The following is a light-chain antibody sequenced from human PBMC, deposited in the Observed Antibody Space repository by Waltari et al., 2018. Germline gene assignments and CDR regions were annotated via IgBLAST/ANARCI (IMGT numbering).Light chain of an antibody. Sequence: RAEPSLSRSRLAWYQQKPGQAPRLLMYAASRRATGIPDRFSGSGTGTYFSLTVSRVEPEDSAVYYCQQYGSSVMYTFGQGTKLEIQ. CDR2: AAS. V-gene: IGKV3-20*01. CDR1: PSLSRSR. J-gene: IGKJ2*01. CDR3: QQYGSSVMYT.